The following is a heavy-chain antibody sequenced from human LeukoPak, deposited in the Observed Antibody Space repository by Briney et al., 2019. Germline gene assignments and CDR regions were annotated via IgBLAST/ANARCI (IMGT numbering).Heavy chain of an antibody. CDR2: ISSSGSTI. CDR3: ASGGPASGSYYRYFDY. V-gene: IGHV3-11*01. J-gene: IGHJ4*02. Sequence: EGSLRLSCAASGFTFSDYYMSWIRQAPGKGLEWVSYISSSGSTIYYADSVKGRFTISRDNAKNSLYLQMNSLRAEDTAVYYCASGGPASGSYYRYFDYWGQGTLVTVSS. D-gene: IGHD1-26*01. CDR1: GFTFSDYY.